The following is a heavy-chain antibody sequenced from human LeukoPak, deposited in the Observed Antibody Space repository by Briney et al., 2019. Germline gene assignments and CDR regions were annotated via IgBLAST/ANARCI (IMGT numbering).Heavy chain of an antibody. CDR3: AREPGSTFDFDY. CDR2: ISAYNGNT. D-gene: IGHD2/OR15-2a*01. Sequence: ASVKVSCKASAYTFSNYGFNWVRQAPGQGLEWMGWISAYNGNTKYAQKLQGRFTMSTDTSTSTAYMELRSLTSDDTAVYYCAREPGSTFDFDYWGQGTLVTVSS. CDR1: AYTFSNYG. V-gene: IGHV1-18*01. J-gene: IGHJ4*02.